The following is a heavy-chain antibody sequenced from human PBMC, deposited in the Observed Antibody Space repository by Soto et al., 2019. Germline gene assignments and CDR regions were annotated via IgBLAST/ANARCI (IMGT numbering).Heavy chain of an antibody. CDR2: ISYHGTYD. CDR3: AKDRGYYSSSWPSY. D-gene: IGHD6-13*01. CDR1: GSNFSNYG. Sequence: QGQLVETGGGVVQPGRSLRLSCAASGSNFSNYGIHWVRQVPGKGLEWVEVISYHGTYDHYTDSVRGRFTISRDNSKNTLYLQMNSLRAEDTAVYYCAKDRGYYSSSWPSYWGQGTLVTVSS. V-gene: IGHV3-30*18. J-gene: IGHJ4*02.